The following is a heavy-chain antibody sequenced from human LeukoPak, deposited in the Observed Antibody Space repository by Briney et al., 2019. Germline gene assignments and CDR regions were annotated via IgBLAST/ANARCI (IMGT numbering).Heavy chain of an antibody. CDR3: ARGYSSSWYLD. V-gene: IGHV3-21*01. CDR1: GFNFSSYS. D-gene: IGHD6-13*01. CDR2: ISSSSSFI. Sequence: GSLRLSCAGSGFNFSSYSMSWVRQAPWKGLEFVSSISSSSSFIYYAGSVKGRFTISRDNAKKSLSLQMNSLRADDTAVYYCARGYSSSWYLDWGQGTLVTVSS. J-gene: IGHJ4*02.